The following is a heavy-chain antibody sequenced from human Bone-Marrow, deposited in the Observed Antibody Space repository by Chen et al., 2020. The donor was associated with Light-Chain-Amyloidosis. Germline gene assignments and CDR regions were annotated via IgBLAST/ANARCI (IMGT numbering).Heavy chain of an antibody. CDR3: ATLCGGDCYSGDY. Sequence: QVQLVESGGGVVQPGRSLRLSFAALGFTFSSYGMHWVRRAPGKGMEWVAVIWYDGSKKYYEDSVKGRFTISRDNSKNTLYLQMNSLRAEDTAVYYCATLCGGDCYSGDYWGQGTLVTVSS. D-gene: IGHD2-21*02. CDR2: IWYDGSKK. J-gene: IGHJ4*02. CDR1: GFTFSSYG. V-gene: IGHV3-33*01.